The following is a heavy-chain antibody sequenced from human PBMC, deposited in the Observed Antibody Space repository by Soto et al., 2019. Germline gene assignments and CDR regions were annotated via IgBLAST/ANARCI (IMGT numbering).Heavy chain of an antibody. J-gene: IGHJ4*02. V-gene: IGHV3-23*01. CDR3: EKSRWSDIVLMVYDY. CDR1: GFTFSSYA. CDR2: ISGSGGST. D-gene: IGHD2-8*01. Sequence: EVQLLESGGGLVQPGGSLRLSCAASGFTFSSYAMSWVRQAPGKGLEWVSAISGSGGSTYYADSVKGRFTISRDNSKNTMYLQMNSLRAEDTAVYYCEKSRWSDIVLMVYDYWGQGTLVTVSS.